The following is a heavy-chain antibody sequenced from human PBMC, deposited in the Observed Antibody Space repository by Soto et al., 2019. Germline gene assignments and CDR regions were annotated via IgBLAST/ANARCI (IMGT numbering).Heavy chain of an antibody. CDR2: IYYSGST. V-gene: IGHV4-59*01. CDR3: ARDRPNWFDP. Sequence: NPSETLSLTCTVSGGSISSYYWSWIRQPPGKGLEWIGYIYYSGSTNYNPSLKSRVTISVDTSKNQFSLKLSSVTAADTAVYYCARDRPNWFDPWGQGTLVTVSS. CDR1: GGSISSYY. J-gene: IGHJ5*02.